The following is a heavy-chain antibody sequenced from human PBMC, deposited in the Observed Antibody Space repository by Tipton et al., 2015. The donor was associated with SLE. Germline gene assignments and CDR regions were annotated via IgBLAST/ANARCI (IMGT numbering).Heavy chain of an antibody. D-gene: IGHD2-15*01. CDR1: GSSITSSSHY. Sequence: TLSLTCSISGSSITSSSHYWAWIRQPPGKGLEWIGYINYSGSTNYNPSLKSRVTISVDTSKNQFSLKLSSVTAADTAVYYCARLLFPGSWGSLVWGQGTTVTVSS. CDR2: INYSGST. CDR3: ARLLFPGSWGSLV. V-gene: IGHV4-61*05. J-gene: IGHJ6*02.